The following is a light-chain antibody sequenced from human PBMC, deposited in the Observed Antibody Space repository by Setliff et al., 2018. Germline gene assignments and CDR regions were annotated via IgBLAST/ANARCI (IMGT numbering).Light chain of an antibody. V-gene: IGLV2-14*03. CDR3: SSYKSDSTYV. CDR2: DVI. CDR1: SSDVGVFNY. Sequence: QSALTQPASVSGSPGQSITISCTGTSSDVGVFNYVSWYQQHPGKAPKLMIYDVISRPSGVSNRFSGSKSGNTASLTISGLQVEDEADYYCSSYKSDSTYVFGTGTKVTVL. J-gene: IGLJ1*01.